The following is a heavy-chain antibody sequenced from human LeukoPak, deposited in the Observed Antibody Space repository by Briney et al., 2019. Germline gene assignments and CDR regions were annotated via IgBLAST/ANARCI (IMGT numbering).Heavy chain of an antibody. CDR1: GYRFSNYA. D-gene: IGHD6-19*01. V-gene: IGHV7-4-1*02. CDR3: STITVVDRNLFDY. Sequence: ASVKVSCKASGYRFSNYAMNWVRQAPGQGLEWLGWINTNTGNPTYAQGFTGRFVFSLDTSVSTAYLQISSLKAEDTAIYYCSTITVVDRNLFDYWGRGTLVTVSS. J-gene: IGHJ4*02. CDR2: INTNTGNP.